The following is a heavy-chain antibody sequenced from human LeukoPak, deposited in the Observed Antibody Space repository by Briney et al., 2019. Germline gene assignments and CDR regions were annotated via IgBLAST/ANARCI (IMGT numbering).Heavy chain of an antibody. CDR3: ARCYTYGTTWFGGLDV. V-gene: IGHV3-30*03. J-gene: IGHJ6*02. CDR2: ISYDGSNK. D-gene: IGHD3-10*01. CDR1: GFTFSSYG. Sequence: PGRSLRLTCAASGFTFSSYGMHWVRQAPGKGLEWVSVISYDGSNKYYADSVKGRFTISRDNSKNTLYLQMNSLRAEDTAVYYCARCYTYGTTWFGGLDVWGQGTTVTVSS.